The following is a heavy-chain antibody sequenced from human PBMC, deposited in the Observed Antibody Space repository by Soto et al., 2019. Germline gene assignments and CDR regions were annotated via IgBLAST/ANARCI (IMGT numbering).Heavy chain of an antibody. CDR1: GYSFTDYW. CDR3: AVWFYSVTSGYKGYYFDY. D-gene: IGHD3-22*01. V-gene: IGHV5-51*01. CDR2: IYPGGSDT. J-gene: IGHJ4*02. Sequence: GESLKISCKGSGYSFTDYWIGWVRQMPGKGLEWMGIIYPGGSDTRYGPSFQGQVTISADKSISTAYLRWSSLKASDTAMYYCAVWFYSVTSGYKGYYFDYWGRGTLVTVSS.